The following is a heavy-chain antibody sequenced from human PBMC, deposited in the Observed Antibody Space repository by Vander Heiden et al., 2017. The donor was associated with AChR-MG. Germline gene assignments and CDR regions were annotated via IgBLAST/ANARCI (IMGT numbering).Heavy chain of an antibody. V-gene: IGHV3-23*01. J-gene: IGHJ3*02. CDR2: ISGSGGST. D-gene: IGHD1-20*01. CDR1: GFTFSSYA. CDR3: AKWKRGHNWNDETGAFDI. Sequence: EVQLLESGGGLVQPGGSLRLSCAASGFTFSSYAMSWGRQGPGKGLGWVSAISGSGGSTYYADSVKGRFTISRDNSKNTLYLQMNSLRAEDTAVYYCAKWKRGHNWNDETGAFDIWGQGTMVTVSS.